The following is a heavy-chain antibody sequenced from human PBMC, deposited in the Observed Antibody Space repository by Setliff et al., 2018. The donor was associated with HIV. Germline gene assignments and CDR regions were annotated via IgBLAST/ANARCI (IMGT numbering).Heavy chain of an antibody. CDR2: IRSKTYGGTT. V-gene: IGHV3-49*04. D-gene: IGHD1-26*01. Sequence: PGGSLRLSCTTSGFTFGDYVMNWVRQAPGKGLEWVGFIRSKTYGGTTEDAASVKGRFTISRDDSRSIAYLQMNSLKTEDTAVYYCTRQGTYEGAYDSKKYFFYLMDVWGQGTTVTVSS. CDR3: TRQGTYEGAYDSKKYFFYLMDV. CDR1: GFTFGDYV. J-gene: IGHJ6*02.